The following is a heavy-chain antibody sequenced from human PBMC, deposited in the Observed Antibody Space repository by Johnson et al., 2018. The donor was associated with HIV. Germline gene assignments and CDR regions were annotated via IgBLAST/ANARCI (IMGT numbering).Heavy chain of an antibody. CDR3: ASLPGDAFDI. J-gene: IGHJ3*02. Sequence: VQLVESGGGVVQPGRSLRLSCAASGFTFDDYAMHWVRQAPGKGLEWVSGISWNSGSIGYVDSVKGRFTISRDNAKNSLFLLMNSLRAEDTALYSCASLPGDAFDIWGQGTMVTVSS. V-gene: IGHV3-9*01. CDR2: ISWNSGSI. CDR1: GFTFDDYA. D-gene: IGHD2-2*01.